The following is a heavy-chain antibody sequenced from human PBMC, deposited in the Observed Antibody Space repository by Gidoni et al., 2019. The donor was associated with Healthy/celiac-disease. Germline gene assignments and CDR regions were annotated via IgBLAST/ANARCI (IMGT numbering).Heavy chain of an antibody. CDR3: ARGRITMVRGVRAYNWFDP. CDR1: GGSFSGYY. V-gene: IGHV4-34*01. J-gene: IGHJ5*02. Sequence: QVQLQQWGAGLLKPSETLSLTCAVYGGSFSGYYWSWIRQPPGKGLEWIGEINHSGSTNYNPSLKSRVTISVDTSKNQFSLKLSSVTAADTAVYYCARGRITMVRGVRAYNWFDPWGQGTLVTVSS. D-gene: IGHD3-10*01. CDR2: INHSGST.